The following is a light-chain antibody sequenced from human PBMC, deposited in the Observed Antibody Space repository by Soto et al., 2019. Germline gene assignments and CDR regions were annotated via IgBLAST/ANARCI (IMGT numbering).Light chain of an antibody. CDR1: QSVSSSY. CDR2: AAS. J-gene: IGKJ2*01. V-gene: IGKV3-20*01. Sequence: VLTQSPGTLSLSPGERATLSCRASQSVSSSYFAWYQQKPGQAPRLLIYAASRRASGIPDRFSGSGSGTDFTLTINRLEPEDFAVYYCQQYGALPYTFGQGTKVDIK. CDR3: QQYGALPYT.